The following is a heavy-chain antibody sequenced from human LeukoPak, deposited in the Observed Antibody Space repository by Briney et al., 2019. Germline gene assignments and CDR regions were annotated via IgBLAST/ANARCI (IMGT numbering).Heavy chain of an antibody. CDR2: MCSSGTKG. J-gene: IGHJ3*01. V-gene: IGHV3-21*06. CDR1: GFTFSSYS. D-gene: IGHD1-26*01. CDR3: VRELGAPAAGAFDL. Sequence: GGSLRLSCVGSGFTFSSYSMNWVRQAPGKGLEWVSSMCSSGTKGYYADSVKGRFIISRDNAKNSLFLQMNSLRAEDSALYHCVRELGAPAAGAFDLWGQGTLVTVSS.